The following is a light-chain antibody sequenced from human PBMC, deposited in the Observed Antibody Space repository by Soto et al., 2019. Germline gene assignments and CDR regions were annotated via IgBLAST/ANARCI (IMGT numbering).Light chain of an antibody. J-gene: IGLJ1*01. CDR1: SSDVGGYNY. Sequence: QSALTQPPSASRSPGQSVTISCTGTSSDVGGYNYVSWYQQHPGKAPKLMIYEVTKRPSGVPDRFSGSKSASTASLTVSGLQSLDAGDYYFSPYAGTANFYVLANETQVTV. CDR2: EVT. CDR3: SPYAGTANFYV. V-gene: IGLV2-8*01.